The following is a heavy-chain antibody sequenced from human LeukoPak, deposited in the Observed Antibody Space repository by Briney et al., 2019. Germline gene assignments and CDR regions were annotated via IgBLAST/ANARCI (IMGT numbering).Heavy chain of an antibody. J-gene: IGHJ5*02. CDR2: ITSNGGST. Sequence: PGGSLRLSCSASGFTFSGYAMHWVRQAPGKGLEFVSAITSNGGSTYYADSVRGRFTISRDNAKNSLYLQMNSLRAEDTAIYYCARESGYYNWFDPWGQGTLVTVSS. CDR3: ARESGYYNWFDP. V-gene: IGHV3-64*04. CDR1: GFTFSGYA. D-gene: IGHD5-12*01.